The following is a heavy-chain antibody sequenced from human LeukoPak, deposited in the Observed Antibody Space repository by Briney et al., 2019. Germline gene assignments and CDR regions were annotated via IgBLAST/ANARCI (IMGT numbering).Heavy chain of an antibody. CDR3: ARALGHYDGSGYYQGFDP. Sequence: PGGSLRLSCAASGFTFSDYYMSWIRQAPGKGLEWDSYISSSGGYTNYADSVKGRFTISRDNAKNSLYLQMNSLRAEDTAVYYCARALGHYDGSGYYQGFDPWGQGTLVTVSS. J-gene: IGHJ5*02. CDR2: ISSSGGYT. D-gene: IGHD3-22*01. V-gene: IGHV3-11*05. CDR1: GFTFSDYY.